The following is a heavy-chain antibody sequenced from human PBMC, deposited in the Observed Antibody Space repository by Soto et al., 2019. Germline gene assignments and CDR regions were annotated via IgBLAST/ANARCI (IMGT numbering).Heavy chain of an antibody. V-gene: IGHV3-21*01. Sequence: PGGSLRLSCAASGFTFSSYSMNWVRQAPGKGLEWVSSISSSSSYIYYADSVKGRFTISRDNAKNSLYLQMNSLRAEDTAVYYCARAALAPIVVVVAANIDYWGQGTLVTVSS. CDR3: ARAALAPIVVVVAANIDY. CDR2: ISSSSSYI. CDR1: GFTFSSYS. J-gene: IGHJ4*02. D-gene: IGHD2-15*01.